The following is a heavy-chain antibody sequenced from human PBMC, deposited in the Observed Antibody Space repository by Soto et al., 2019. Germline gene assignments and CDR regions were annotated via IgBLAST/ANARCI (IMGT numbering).Heavy chain of an antibody. J-gene: IGHJ4*02. Sequence: GASVKVSCKAFGGTFSSYAISWVRQAPGQGLEWMGGIIPIFGTANYAQKFQGRVTITADKSTSTAYMELSSLRSDDTAVYYCVRDLDGSGSYYTDYWGPGTLVTVSS. D-gene: IGHD3-10*01. V-gene: IGHV1-69*06. CDR3: VRDLDGSGSYYTDY. CDR2: IIPIFGTA. CDR1: GGTFSSYA.